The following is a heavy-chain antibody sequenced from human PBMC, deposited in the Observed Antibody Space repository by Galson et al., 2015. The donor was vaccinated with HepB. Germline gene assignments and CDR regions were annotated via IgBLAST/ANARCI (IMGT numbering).Heavy chain of an antibody. D-gene: IGHD4-17*01. CDR3: ATSADGGDYVNFDY. CDR1: GYTFTSYA. V-gene: IGHV1-3*01. CDR2: INAGNGNT. J-gene: IGHJ4*02. Sequence: SVKVSCKASGYTFTSYAMHWVRQAPGQRLEWMGWINAGNGNTKYSQKFQGRVTITRDTSASTAYMELSSLRSEDTAVYYCATSADGGDYVNFDYWGQGTLVTVSS.